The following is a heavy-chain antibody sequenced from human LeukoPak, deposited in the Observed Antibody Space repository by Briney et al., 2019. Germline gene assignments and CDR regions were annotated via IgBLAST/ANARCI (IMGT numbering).Heavy chain of an antibody. CDR1: GFTFSNYD. V-gene: IGHV3-48*01. CDR3: ARATNNFDY. J-gene: IGHJ4*02. Sequence: GGSLRLSCAASGFTFSNYDMNWVRQAPGKGLEWVSYISSSSSTIYYTDSVKGRFTISRDNAKNSLFLQMNSLRAEDTAVYYCARATNNFDYWGQGTLVTVSS. D-gene: IGHD2-8*01. CDR2: ISSSSSTI.